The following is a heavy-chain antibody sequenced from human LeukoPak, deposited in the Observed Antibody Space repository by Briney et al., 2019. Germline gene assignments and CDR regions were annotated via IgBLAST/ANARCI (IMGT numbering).Heavy chain of an antibody. CDR3: ARGSFD. V-gene: IGHV3-53*01. CDR2: ITTGGDT. Sequence: PGGSLRLSCAASGFTVSSNYMNWVRQAPGKGLEWVSVITTGGDTYYADSVKGRFTISRDSPKNTLYLQMNSLRAEDTAVYHCARGSFDWGQGILVTVSS. D-gene: IGHD2/OR15-2a*01. CDR1: GFTVSSNY. J-gene: IGHJ4*02.